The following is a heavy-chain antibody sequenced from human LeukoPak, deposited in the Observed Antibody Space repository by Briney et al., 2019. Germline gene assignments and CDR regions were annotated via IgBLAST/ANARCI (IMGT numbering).Heavy chain of an antibody. V-gene: IGHV3-23*01. CDR2: IIGSGDRA. J-gene: IGHJ4*02. Sequence: GESLRLSCAASGFTFSSYAMSWVRQAPGKGLEWVSSIIGSGDRAYYADSVKGRFTISSDNSKNTRYLQMNSLRGEDTAVYYCAKDREGTIADYFDYWGQGTLVTVS. D-gene: IGHD1-7*01. CDR3: AKDREGTIADYFDY. CDR1: GFTFSSYA.